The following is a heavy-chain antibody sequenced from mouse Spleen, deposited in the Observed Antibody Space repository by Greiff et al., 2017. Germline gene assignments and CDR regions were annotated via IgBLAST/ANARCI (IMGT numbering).Heavy chain of an antibody. V-gene: IGHV1-81*01. CDR3: ARWDYSIGGFAY. Sequence: VQLQQSGAELARPGASVKLSCKASGYTFTSYGISWVKQRTGQGLEWIGEIYPRSGNTYYNEKFKGKATLTVDKSSSTAYMELRSLTSEDTAVYYCARWDYSIGGFAYWGQGTLVTVSA. D-gene: IGHD2-5*01. CDR2: IYPRSGNT. J-gene: IGHJ3*01. CDR1: GYTFTSYG.